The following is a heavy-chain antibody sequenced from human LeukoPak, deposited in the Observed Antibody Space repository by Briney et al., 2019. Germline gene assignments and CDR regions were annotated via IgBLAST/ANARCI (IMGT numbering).Heavy chain of an antibody. CDR1: GFTFSSYS. V-gene: IGHV3-48*01. CDR2: IISSSSTI. CDR3: AAYGDYHY. Sequence: PGGSLRLSCAASGFTFSSYSMNWVRQAPGKGLEWVSYIISSSSTIPYADSVKGRFTISRDNAKNSLFLQMNSLRAEDTAVYYCAAYGDYHYWGQGTLVTVSS. D-gene: IGHD4-17*01. J-gene: IGHJ4*02.